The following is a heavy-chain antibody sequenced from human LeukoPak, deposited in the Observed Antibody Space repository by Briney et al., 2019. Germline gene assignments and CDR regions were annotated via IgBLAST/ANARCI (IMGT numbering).Heavy chain of an antibody. J-gene: IGHJ4*02. D-gene: IGHD6-13*01. Sequence: QTPTLTCTFSGFSLSTSGVGVGWIRQPPGKALEWLALIYWDDDKHYSPSLITRLTITKDTSKNQVVLTMTNMDPIDTATYYCARSAAGFDYWGQGTLVTVSS. V-gene: IGHV2-5*02. CDR2: IYWDDDK. CDR3: ARSAAGFDY. CDR1: GFSLSTSGVG.